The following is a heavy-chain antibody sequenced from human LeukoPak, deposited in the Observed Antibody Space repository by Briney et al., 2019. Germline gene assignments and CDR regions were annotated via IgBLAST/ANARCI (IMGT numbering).Heavy chain of an antibody. V-gene: IGHV4-38-2*02. CDR2: IYHSGST. CDR1: GYSISSGYY. CDR3: ARERSPSYYHDYYMDV. J-gene: IGHJ6*03. Sequence: SETLSLTCTVSGYSISSGYYWGWIRQPPGKGLEWIGSIYHSGSTYYNPSLKSRVTISVDTSKNQFSLKLSSVTAADTAVYYCARERSPSYYHDYYMDVWGKGTTVTVSS. D-gene: IGHD3-10*01.